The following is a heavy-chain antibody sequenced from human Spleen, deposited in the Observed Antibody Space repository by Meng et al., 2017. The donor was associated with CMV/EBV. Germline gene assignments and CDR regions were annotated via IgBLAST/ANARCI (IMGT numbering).Heavy chain of an antibody. D-gene: IGHD1-26*01. Sequence: LSLTCAASGFTFTSYAMHWVRQAPGEGLEWVAVIWYDGSNLYYTDSVKGRFTISRDNSKNTLDLQMTSLRAEDTAVYYCAKSSSRIVATNNYFDYWGQGTLVTVSS. CDR3: AKSSSRIVATNNYFDY. V-gene: IGHV3-33*06. CDR1: GFTFTSYA. CDR2: IWYDGSNL. J-gene: IGHJ4*02.